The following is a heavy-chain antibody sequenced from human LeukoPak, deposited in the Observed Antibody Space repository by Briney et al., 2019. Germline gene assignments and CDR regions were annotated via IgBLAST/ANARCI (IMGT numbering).Heavy chain of an antibody. CDR3: AREDIVVVPAARYYYYYYMDV. D-gene: IGHD2-2*01. J-gene: IGHJ6*03. CDR2: IYYSGST. Sequence: SETLSLTCTVSGGSISSYYWSWIRQPPGQGLEWIGYIYYSGSTNSNPSLKSRVTISVDTSKNQFSRTLSSVTAAETAVYYCAREDIVVVPAARYYYYYYMDVWGKGTTVTVSS. CDR1: GGSISSYY. V-gene: IGHV4-59*12.